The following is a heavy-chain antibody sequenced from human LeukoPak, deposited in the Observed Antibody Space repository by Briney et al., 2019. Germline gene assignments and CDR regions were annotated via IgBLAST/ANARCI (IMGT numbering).Heavy chain of an antibody. Sequence: GGPLKLSCTPSGFPFRDYFMPWIRKARGKGLEWVSYISSSGMNTNYAVSVKGRFIVSRDNDQNSLYLQMTNLRADDTAVYYCARDKRGTYSSDYWGQGTLVTVSS. J-gene: IGHJ4*02. CDR2: ISSSGMNT. CDR1: GFPFRDYF. CDR3: ARDKRGTYSSDY. V-gene: IGHV3-11*05. D-gene: IGHD3-22*01.